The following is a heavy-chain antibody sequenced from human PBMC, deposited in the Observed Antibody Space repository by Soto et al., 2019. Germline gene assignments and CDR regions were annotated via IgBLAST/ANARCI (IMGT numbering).Heavy chain of an antibody. CDR1: GFTFSSYA. CDR2: ISYDGSNK. J-gene: IGHJ4*02. Sequence: QVQLVESGGGVVQPGRSLRLSCAASGFTFSSYAMHWVRQAPGKGLEWMAVISYDGSNKYYADSVKGRFTISRDNSKNTLYLQMNSLRAEDTAVYYCARPSSYYYDSSGYSFGYWGQGTLVTVSS. CDR3: ARPSSYYYDSSGYSFGY. V-gene: IGHV3-30-3*01. D-gene: IGHD3-22*01.